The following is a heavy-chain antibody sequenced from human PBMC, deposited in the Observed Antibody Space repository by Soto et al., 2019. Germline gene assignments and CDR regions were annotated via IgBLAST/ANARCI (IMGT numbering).Heavy chain of an antibody. Sequence: ASVKVSCKASGYTFTGYYMHWVRQAPGQGLEWMGWISAYNGNTNYAQKLQGRVTMTTDTSTSTAYMELRSLRSDDTAVYYCARDAYSSGWTFRRIWGQGTMVTVSS. CDR2: ISAYNGNT. CDR1: GYTFTGYY. V-gene: IGHV1-18*04. CDR3: ARDAYSSGWTFRRI. D-gene: IGHD6-19*01. J-gene: IGHJ3*02.